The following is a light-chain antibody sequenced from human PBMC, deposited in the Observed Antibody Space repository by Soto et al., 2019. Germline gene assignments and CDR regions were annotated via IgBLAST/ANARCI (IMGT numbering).Light chain of an antibody. CDR2: AAS. Sequence: ETVLTQSPATLSLSPGERATLSCRASQGLSNSLAWYQQKPGQAPRLLIYAASNRAPGIPARFSGSGSGTDFTLTITSLEPEDFAVYYCHQRTNWPRTFCQGNKVEIK. V-gene: IGKV3-11*01. CDR1: QGLSNS. J-gene: IGKJ1*01. CDR3: HQRTNWPRT.